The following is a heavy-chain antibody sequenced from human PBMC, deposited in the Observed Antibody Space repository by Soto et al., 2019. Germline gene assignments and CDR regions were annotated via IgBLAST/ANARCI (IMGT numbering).Heavy chain of an antibody. D-gene: IGHD3-3*01. CDR1: GYSFTSYW. CDR2: IYPGDSDT. J-gene: IGHJ5*02. CDR3: ERFTYYDFWSGLNWLDP. Sequence: GESLKISCKGSGYSFTSYWIGWVRQMPGKGLEWMGIIYPGDSDTRSSPYFQGQVTISADKSISTAYLQWSSLKASDTAMYYCERFTYYDFWSGLNWLDPWGRGTLVTVSS. V-gene: IGHV5-51*01.